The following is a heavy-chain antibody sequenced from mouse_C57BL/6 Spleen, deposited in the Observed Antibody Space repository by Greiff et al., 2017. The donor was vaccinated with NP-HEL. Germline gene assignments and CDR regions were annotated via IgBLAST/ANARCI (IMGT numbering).Heavy chain of an antibody. J-gene: IGHJ1*03. D-gene: IGHD1-1*01. CDR1: GFTFSSYA. Sequence: EVQGVESGGGLVKPGGSLKLSCAASGFTFSSYAMSWVRQTPEKRLEWVATISDGGSYTYYPDNVKGRFTISRDKAKNNLYLQMSHLKSEDTAMYYCARVGSYGSSFGWYFDVWGTRTTVTVSS. CDR3: ARVGSYGSSFGWYFDV. V-gene: IGHV5-4*01. CDR2: ISDGGSYT.